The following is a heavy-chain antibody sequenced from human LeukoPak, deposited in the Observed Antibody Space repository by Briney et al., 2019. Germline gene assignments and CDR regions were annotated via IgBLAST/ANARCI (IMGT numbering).Heavy chain of an antibody. V-gene: IGHV4-4*07. CDR1: GASISLYY. J-gene: IGHJ3*02. CDR2: VHATGTT. D-gene: IGHD2-2*01. CDR3: ARPIDPQQYDAFDI. Sequence: PSETLSLTCSVSGASISLYYWSWIRQSAGKRPEWIGRVHATGTTNYNPSLKSRVTISVDTSKNQFSLKLSSVTAADTAVYYCARPIDPQQYDAFDIWGQGTMVTVSS.